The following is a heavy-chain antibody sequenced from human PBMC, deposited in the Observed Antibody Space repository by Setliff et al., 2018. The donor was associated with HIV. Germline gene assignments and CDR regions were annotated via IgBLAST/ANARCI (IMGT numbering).Heavy chain of an antibody. J-gene: IGHJ4*02. D-gene: IGHD3-22*01. V-gene: IGHV4-39*07. Sequence: SETLSLTCTISGGSIGSSSDYWGWSRQPPGKGLEWIGSIYYSGSTYYNASLKSRVTISVDTSKNQFSLNLNSMTAADSAVYYCGRGRSMPTLTTWGQGALVTVSS. CDR1: GGSIGSSSDY. CDR2: IYYSGST. CDR3: GRGRSMPTLTT.